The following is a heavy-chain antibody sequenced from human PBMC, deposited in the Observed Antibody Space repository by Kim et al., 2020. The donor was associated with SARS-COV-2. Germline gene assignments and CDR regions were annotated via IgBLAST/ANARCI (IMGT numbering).Heavy chain of an antibody. D-gene: IGHD1-1*01. CDR2: INSDWSST. CDR1: GFTFSSYW. V-gene: IGHV3-74*01. CDR3: ARDFPTTGGDAFDI. Sequence: GGSLRLSCAASGFTFSSYWMHWVRQAPGKGLVWVSRINSDWSSTSYADSVKGRFTISRDNAKNTLYLQMNSLRAEDTAVYYCARDFPTTGGDAFDIWGQGTMVTVSS. J-gene: IGHJ3*02.